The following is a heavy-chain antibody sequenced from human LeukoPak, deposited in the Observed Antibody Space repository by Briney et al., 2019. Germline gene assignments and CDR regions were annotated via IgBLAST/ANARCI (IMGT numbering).Heavy chain of an antibody. CDR3: ATHSSSWTLGMDV. D-gene: IGHD6-13*01. J-gene: IGHJ6*02. CDR2: ISSSGSTI. V-gene: IGHV3-48*03. Sequence: GGSLRLSGAASGFTFSSYEMNWVRQAPGKGLEWVSYISSSGSTIYCADSVKGRFTISRDNAKNSLYLQMNSLRAEDTAVYHCATHSSSWTLGMDVWGQGTTVTVSS. CDR1: GFTFSSYE.